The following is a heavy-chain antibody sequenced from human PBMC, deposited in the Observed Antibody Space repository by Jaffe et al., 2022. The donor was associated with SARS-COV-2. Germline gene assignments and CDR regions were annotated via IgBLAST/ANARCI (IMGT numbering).Heavy chain of an antibody. CDR1: GGSISSTNW. J-gene: IGHJ4*02. Sequence: QVQLQESGPGLVKPSGTLSLTCAVSGGSISSTNWWSWVRQPPGKGLEWIGEIFHSGSTNYNPSLKSRVTISVDKSRTQFSLTLSSVTAADTAVYYCAKSNWNYGTFDYWGQGTLVTVSS. V-gene: IGHV4-4*02. CDR3: AKSNWNYGTFDY. CDR2: IFHSGST. D-gene: IGHD1-7*01.